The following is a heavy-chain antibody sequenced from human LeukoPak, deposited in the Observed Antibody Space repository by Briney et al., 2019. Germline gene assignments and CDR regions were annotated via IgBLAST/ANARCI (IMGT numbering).Heavy chain of an antibody. J-gene: IGHJ4*02. CDR1: GGSISSYY. Sequence: KPSETLSLTCTVSGGSISSYYWSWIRQPPGKGLEWIGYIYYSGSTNYNPSLKNRVTISVDTSKNQFSLKLSPVTAADTAVYYCARVRSRDGYLYFDYWGQGTLVTVSS. CDR2: IYYSGST. D-gene: IGHD5-24*01. V-gene: IGHV4-59*01. CDR3: ARVRSRDGYLYFDY.